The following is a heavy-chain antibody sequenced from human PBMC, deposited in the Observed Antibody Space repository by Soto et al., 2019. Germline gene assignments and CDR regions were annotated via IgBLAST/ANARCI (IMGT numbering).Heavy chain of an antibody. J-gene: IGHJ3*02. Sequence: GGSLRLSCAASGFTFSSYAMSWVRQAPGKGLEWVSAISGSGGSTYYADSVKGRFTISRDNSKNTLYLQMNSLRAEDTAVYYCAKDDGITMIVVATGDAFDIWGQGTMVTVSS. D-gene: IGHD3-22*01. V-gene: IGHV3-23*01. CDR1: GFTFSSYA. CDR3: AKDDGITMIVVATGDAFDI. CDR2: ISGSGGST.